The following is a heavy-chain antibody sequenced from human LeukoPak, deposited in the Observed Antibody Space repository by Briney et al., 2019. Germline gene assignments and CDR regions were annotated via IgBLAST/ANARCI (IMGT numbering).Heavy chain of an antibody. Sequence: PGGSLRLSCAASGFTFRSYAMHWVRQAPGKGLEWVAVISYDGSNKYYADSVKGRFTISRDNSKNTLYLQMNSLRAEDTAVYYCASEGSGNFDYWGQGTLVTVSS. CDR1: GFTFRSYA. D-gene: IGHD3-10*01. CDR3: ASEGSGNFDY. J-gene: IGHJ4*02. V-gene: IGHV3-30*04. CDR2: ISYDGSNK.